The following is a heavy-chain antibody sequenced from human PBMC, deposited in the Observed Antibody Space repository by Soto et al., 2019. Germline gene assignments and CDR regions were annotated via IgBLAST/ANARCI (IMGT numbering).Heavy chain of an antibody. V-gene: IGHV1-18*01. J-gene: IGHJ3*01. CDR2: ISPYNGNT. CDR1: GYIFTSYG. D-gene: IGHD3-22*01. CDR3: ARDDYYYDSSGFSLDAFDL. Sequence: QVQLVQSGPEVKKPGASVKVSCKASGYIFTSYGFSWVRQAPGQGLEWMGWISPYNGNTNYIQKFQGRVTMTTDTSTSTAHMELRSLTSDDTAVYYCARDDYYYDSSGFSLDAFDLWGQGTMVTVSS.